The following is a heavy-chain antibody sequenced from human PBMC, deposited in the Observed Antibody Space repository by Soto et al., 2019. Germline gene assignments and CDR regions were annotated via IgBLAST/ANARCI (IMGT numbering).Heavy chain of an antibody. Sequence: PAGALRLSCTSSGFTFSRDYMHWFRHAPAKGLRWVSHINGGGSRTTYADSVKGGGSISRDDPNNTLYVQMNSLRAEDTSVYYFVRVDIGVGXDPWGHGT. CDR3: VRVDIGVGXDP. D-gene: IGHD2-21*01. J-gene: IGHJ5*02. V-gene: IGHV3-74*01. CDR2: INGGGSRT. CDR1: GFTFSRDY.